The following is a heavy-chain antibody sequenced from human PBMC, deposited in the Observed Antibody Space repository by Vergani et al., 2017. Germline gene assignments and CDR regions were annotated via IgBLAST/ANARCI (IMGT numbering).Heavy chain of an antibody. J-gene: IGHJ6*02. CDR1: GFSLSNARMG. CDR3: ARNRVGAVAGLYYYCGMDV. D-gene: IGHD6-19*01. Sequence: QVTLKESGPVLVKPTETLTLTCTVSGFSLSNARMGVSWIRQPPGKALEWLAHIFSNDENSYSTSLKSRLTISKDTSKSQVVLTMTNMDPVDTATYYCARNRVGAVAGLYYYCGMDVWGRGTTVTVSS. CDR2: IFSNDEN. V-gene: IGHV2-26*01.